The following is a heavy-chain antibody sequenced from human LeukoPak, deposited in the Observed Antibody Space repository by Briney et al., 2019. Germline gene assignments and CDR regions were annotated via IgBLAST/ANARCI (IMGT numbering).Heavy chain of an antibody. J-gene: IGHJ4*02. D-gene: IGHD6-19*01. CDR3: ARFAPGYSSGWSFSY. CDR2: IYHSGST. Sequence: PSGTLSLTCAASGGSISSSNWWSWVRQPPGKGLEWIGEIYHSGSTNYNPSLKSRVTISVDKSKNQFSLKLSSVTAADTAVYYCARFAPGYSSGWSFSYWGQGTLVTVSS. CDR1: GGSISSSNW. V-gene: IGHV4-4*02.